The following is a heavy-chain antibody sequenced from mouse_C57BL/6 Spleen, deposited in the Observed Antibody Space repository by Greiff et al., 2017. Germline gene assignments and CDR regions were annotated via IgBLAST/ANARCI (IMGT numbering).Heavy chain of an antibody. J-gene: IGHJ4*01. D-gene: IGHD1-1*01. CDR3: ARENYGSVYAMDY. CDR2: INYDGSST. Sequence: EVKLVESEGGLVQPGSSMKLSCTASGFTFSDYYMAWVRQVPEKGLEWVANINYDGSSTYYLDSLKSRFIISRDNAKNILYLQMSSLKSEDTATYYCARENYGSVYAMDYWGQGTSVTVSS. V-gene: IGHV5-16*01. CDR1: GFTFSDYY.